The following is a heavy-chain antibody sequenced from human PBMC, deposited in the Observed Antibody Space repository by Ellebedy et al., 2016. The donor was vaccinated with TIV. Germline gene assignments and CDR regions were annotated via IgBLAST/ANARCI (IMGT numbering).Heavy chain of an antibody. V-gene: IGHV4-34*01. J-gene: IGHJ3*01. Sequence: SETLSLXXTVHGGSFLGYYWSWIRQSPGKGLQWIGDINPSGGTNYTTSLKSRLTMSIDTSKRQISLNLNSATAADTAVYYCARGRRFSASFHPMMSTFEVWGQGTTVLVSS. CDR1: GGSFLGYY. CDR3: ARGRRFSASFHPMMSTFEV. D-gene: IGHD3-10*01. CDR2: INPSGGT.